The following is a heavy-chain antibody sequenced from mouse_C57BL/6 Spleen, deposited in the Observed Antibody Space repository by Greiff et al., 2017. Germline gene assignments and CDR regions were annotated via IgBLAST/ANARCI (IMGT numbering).Heavy chain of an antibody. V-gene: IGHV1-82*01. CDR1: GYAFSSSW. J-gene: IGHJ4*01. CDR2: IYPGDGDT. CDR3: APSITTVVAPYAMDY. D-gene: IGHD1-1*01. Sequence: VQLQQSGPELVKPGASVKISCKASGYAFSSSWMNWVKQRPGKGLEWIGRIYPGDGDTNYNGKFKGKATLTADKSSSTAYMQLSSLTSEDSAVYFCAPSITTVVAPYAMDYWGQGTSVTVSS.